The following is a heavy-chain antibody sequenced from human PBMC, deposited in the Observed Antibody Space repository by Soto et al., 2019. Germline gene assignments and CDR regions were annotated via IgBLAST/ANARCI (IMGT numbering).Heavy chain of an antibody. V-gene: IGHV1-69*13. D-gene: IGHD3-3*01. CDR3: ARGISSGYDFWSGYFAY. Sequence: SVKVSCKASGGTFSSYAISWVRQAPGQGLEWMGGIIPIFGTANYAQKFQGRVTITADESISTAYMELSSLRSEDTAVYYCARGISSGYDFWSGYFAYWGQGTLVTVSS. CDR1: GGTFSSYA. CDR2: IIPIFGTA. J-gene: IGHJ4*02.